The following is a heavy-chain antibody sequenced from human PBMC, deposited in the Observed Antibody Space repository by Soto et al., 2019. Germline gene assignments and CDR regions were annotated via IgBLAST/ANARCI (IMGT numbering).Heavy chain of an antibody. Sequence: PSETLSLTCAVSGYSISSGYYWGWIRQPPGKGLEWIGSIYHSGKVYYNSSLKSRVTMSMDPSENQFSLNLTSVTAADTAVYYCVRDLPPDCNPPHYYYNAMDVWGQGITVTVSS. CDR2: IYHSGKV. D-gene: IGHD2-21*02. CDR3: VRDLPPDCNPPHYYYNAMDV. J-gene: IGHJ6*02. V-gene: IGHV4-38-2*02. CDR1: GYSISSGYY.